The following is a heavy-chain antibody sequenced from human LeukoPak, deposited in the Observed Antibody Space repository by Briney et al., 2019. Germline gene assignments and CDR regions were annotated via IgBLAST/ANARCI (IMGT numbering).Heavy chain of an antibody. J-gene: IGHJ4*02. CDR2: ISGSGGTT. V-gene: IGHV3-23*01. D-gene: IGHD2-15*01. CDR3: AKDQLYYSGGNCYSGHDY. CDR1: GFTLSSYA. Sequence: GGSLRLSCAASGFTLSSYAMSWVRQAPGKGLEWVSTISGSGGTTYYADSVKGRFTISRDNSKNTLYLQMNSLRAEDTAVYYCAKDQLYYSGGNCYSGHDYSGQGTLVTVSS.